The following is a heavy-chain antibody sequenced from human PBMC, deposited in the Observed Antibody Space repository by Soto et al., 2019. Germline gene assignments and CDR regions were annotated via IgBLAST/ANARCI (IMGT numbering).Heavy chain of an antibody. CDR1: GFTFSSYA. CDR3: VKDRFGGTSGYFDS. D-gene: IGHD2-15*01. CDR2: ISSNGGSI. Sequence: EVQVVEAGGGLVQPGGSLRLSCSASGFTFSSYALHWVRQAPGKGLEYVSGISSNGGSIFYADSVKGRLTISRDNSKNILYLQMTGLRADDTAVYSCVKDRFGGTSGYFDSWGQGTLVTVSS. J-gene: IGHJ4*02. V-gene: IGHV3-64D*08.